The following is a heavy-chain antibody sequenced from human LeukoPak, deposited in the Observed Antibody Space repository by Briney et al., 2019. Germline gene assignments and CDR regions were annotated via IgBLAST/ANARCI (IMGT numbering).Heavy chain of an antibody. CDR1: GFTFTNAW. D-gene: IGHD3-3*01. J-gene: IGHJ4*02. CDR2: IKGDGIST. CDR3: AKDHYWSIDY. V-gene: IGHV3-74*01. Sequence: GGSLRLSCAASGFTFTNAWMNWVRHAPGQGLVWVSRIKGDGISTNYADSVKGRFTISRDIAKNTLYLQMNSLRAEDTGVYYCAKDHYWSIDYWGRGTLVTVSS.